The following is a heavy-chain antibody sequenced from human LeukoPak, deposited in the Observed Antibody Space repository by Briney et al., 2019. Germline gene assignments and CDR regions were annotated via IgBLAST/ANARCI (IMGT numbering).Heavy chain of an antibody. V-gene: IGHV4-30-4*01. CDR3: ARVWANYYYYYGMDV. Sequence: SETLSLTCTVSGGSISSSSYYWSWIRQPPGKGLEWIGYIYYSGSTYYNPSLKSRVTISVDTSKNQFSLKLSSVTAADTAVYYCARVWANYYYYYGMDVWGQGTTVTVSS. CDR2: IYYSGST. J-gene: IGHJ6*02. CDR1: GGSISSSSYY. D-gene: IGHD3-16*01.